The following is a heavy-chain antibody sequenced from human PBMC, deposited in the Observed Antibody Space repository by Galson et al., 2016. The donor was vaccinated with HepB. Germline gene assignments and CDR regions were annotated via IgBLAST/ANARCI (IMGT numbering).Heavy chain of an antibody. V-gene: IGHV4-61*02. D-gene: IGHD2-21*02. CDR2: IYTNGGP. Sequence: TLSLTCTVSGVSISSVSYYWGWIRQLAGKGLEWIGRIYTNGGPNYNPSLKSRVTISIDSSENQFFLNLTSVTAADTVVYYCARTTISAHPYFDYWGQGTLVSVSS. J-gene: IGHJ4*02. CDR1: GVSISSVSYY. CDR3: ARTTISAHPYFDY.